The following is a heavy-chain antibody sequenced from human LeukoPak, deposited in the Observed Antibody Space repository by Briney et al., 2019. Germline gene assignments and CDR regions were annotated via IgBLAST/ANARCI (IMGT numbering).Heavy chain of an antibody. Sequence: GGSLRLSCAASGFTFSTYGMSWVRQAPGKGLEWVSAISGSGGSTYYAGSVKGRFTISRDNSKNTLYLQMNSLRAEDTAVYYCAKWLFATPMYYFDYWGQGTLVTVSS. D-gene: IGHD5-18*01. CDR3: AKWLFATPMYYFDY. CDR2: ISGSGGST. V-gene: IGHV3-23*01. CDR1: GFTFSTYG. J-gene: IGHJ4*02.